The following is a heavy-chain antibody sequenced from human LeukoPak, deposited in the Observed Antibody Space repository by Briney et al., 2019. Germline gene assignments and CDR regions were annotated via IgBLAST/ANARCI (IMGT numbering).Heavy chain of an antibody. CDR1: GFTVITND. D-gene: IGHD1-14*01. CDR3: ARGVEPLAANTLAY. Sequence: PGGSLRLSCAASGFTVITNDMTWVRQAPGKGLEWVSVLYSDGNTKYADSVQGRFTISRDNSKNNLYLEMNSLSPDDTAAYYCARGVEPLAANTLAYWGQGTLVTVSS. V-gene: IGHV3-53*01. J-gene: IGHJ4*02. CDR2: LYSDGNT.